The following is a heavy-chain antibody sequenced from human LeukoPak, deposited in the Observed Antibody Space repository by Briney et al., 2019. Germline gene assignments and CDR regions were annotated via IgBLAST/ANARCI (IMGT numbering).Heavy chain of an antibody. J-gene: IGHJ6*02. Sequence: GGSLRLSCAASGFSVSSNYMNWVRQAPGKGLEWVSVIYGGGGTYSADSVEGRFTISRDDSKNTLYLQMNSLRDEDTAVYYCARGAAVVGWRCLDVWGQGTTVTVSS. D-gene: IGHD6-13*01. CDR2: IYGGGGT. V-gene: IGHV3-66*01. CDR3: ARGAAVVGWRCLDV. CDR1: GFSVSSNY.